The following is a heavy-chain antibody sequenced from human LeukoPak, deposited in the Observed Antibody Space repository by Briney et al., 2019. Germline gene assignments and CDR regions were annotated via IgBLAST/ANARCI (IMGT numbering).Heavy chain of an antibody. CDR2: IYYSGST. J-gene: IGHJ3*02. CDR1: GGSISSSSYY. V-gene: IGHV4-39*01. D-gene: IGHD3-10*01. CDR3: ARLAYYSYAFDI. Sequence: PSETLSHTCTVSGGSISSSSYYWGWIRQPPGKGLEWIGSIYYSGSTYYNPSLKSRVTISVDTSKNQFSLKLSSVTAADTAVYYCARLAYYSYAFDIWGQGTMVTVSS.